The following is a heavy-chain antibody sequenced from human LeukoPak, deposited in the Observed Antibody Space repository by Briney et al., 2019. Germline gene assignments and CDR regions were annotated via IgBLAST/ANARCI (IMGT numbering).Heavy chain of an antibody. CDR1: GFTFSSYA. CDR3: ARGNTSPTYYYDSSGYVDY. Sequence: GRSLRLSCAASGFTFSSYAMHWVRQAPGKGLEWVAVISYDGSNKYYADSVKGRFTISRDNSENTLYLQMNSLRAEDTAVYYCARGNTSPTYYYDSSGYVDYWGQGTLVTVSS. D-gene: IGHD3-22*01. V-gene: IGHV3-30-3*01. J-gene: IGHJ4*02. CDR2: ISYDGSNK.